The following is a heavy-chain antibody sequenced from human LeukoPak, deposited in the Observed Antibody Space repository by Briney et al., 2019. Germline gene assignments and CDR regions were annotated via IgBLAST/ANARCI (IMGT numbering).Heavy chain of an antibody. CDR2: ISSSGSTI. D-gene: IGHD6-19*01. V-gene: IGHV3-11*04. J-gene: IGHJ6*03. Sequence: GGSLRLSCAASGFTFSDYYMSRIRQAPGKGLEWVSYISSSGSTIYYADSVKGRFTISRDNAKNSLYLQMNSLRAEDTAVYYCARDSGYSSDLDYYYMDVWGKGTTVTVSS. CDR3: ARDSGYSSDLDYYYMDV. CDR1: GFTFSDYY.